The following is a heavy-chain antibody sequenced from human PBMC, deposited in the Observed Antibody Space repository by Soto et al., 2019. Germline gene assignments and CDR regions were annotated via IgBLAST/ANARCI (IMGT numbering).Heavy chain of an antibody. J-gene: IGHJ6*02. CDR1: GGSISSGGYY. D-gene: IGHD6-6*01. CDR3: ARVSSIAGLYYGMDV. CDR2: NSYSGIT. Sequence: QVQLQASGPGLVKPSQTLSLTCTVSGGSISSGGYYWTWILQHPGKGLGWIGYNSYSGITSYNPSLKRRVTIELETSKNQFALKLRSVTAADTAVYYCARVSSIAGLYYGMDVWGQGTTVTVSS. V-gene: IGHV4-31*03.